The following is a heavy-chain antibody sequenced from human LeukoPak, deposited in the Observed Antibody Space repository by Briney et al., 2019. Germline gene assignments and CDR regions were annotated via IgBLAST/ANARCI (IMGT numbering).Heavy chain of an antibody. D-gene: IGHD3-10*01. CDR2: INPSGGST. CDR1: GYTFTSYY. CDR3: ARAQAQAYGSGSYYIPVISGSDY. J-gene: IGHJ4*02. V-gene: IGHV1-46*01. Sequence: ASVKVSCKASGYTFTSYYMHWVRQAPGQGLEWMGIINPSGGSTSYAQKFQGRVTMTRDTSTSTVYMELSSLRSEDTAVYYCARAQAQAYGSGSYYIPVISGSDYWGQGTLVTVS.